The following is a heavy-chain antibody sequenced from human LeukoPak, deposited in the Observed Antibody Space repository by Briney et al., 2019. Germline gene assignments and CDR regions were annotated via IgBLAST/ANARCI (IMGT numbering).Heavy chain of an antibody. CDR1: GFTFSSYA. CDR3: AKGRGWGSSGPIRDY. CDR2: ISGSGGST. D-gene: IGHD6-19*01. V-gene: IGHV3-23*01. J-gene: IGHJ4*02. Sequence: GGSLRLSCAASGFTFSSYAMSWVRQAPGKGLEWVSAISGSGGSTYYADSVKGRFTISRDNSKNTLYLQMNSLRAEDTAVYYCAKGRGWGSSGPIRDYWGQGTLVTVSS.